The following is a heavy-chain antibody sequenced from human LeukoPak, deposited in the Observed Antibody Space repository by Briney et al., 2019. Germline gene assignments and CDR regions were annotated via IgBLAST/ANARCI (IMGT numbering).Heavy chain of an antibody. CDR2: ISYDGSNK. V-gene: IGHV3-30*01. J-gene: IGHJ4*02. CDR3: ARGPDYGDYADY. Sequence: GRSLRLSCAASGFTFSSYAMPWVRQAPGKGLEWVAVISYDGSNKYYADSEKGRFTISRDNSKNTLYLQMNSLRAEDTAVYYCARGPDYGDYADYWGQGTLVTVSS. CDR1: GFTFSSYA. D-gene: IGHD4-17*01.